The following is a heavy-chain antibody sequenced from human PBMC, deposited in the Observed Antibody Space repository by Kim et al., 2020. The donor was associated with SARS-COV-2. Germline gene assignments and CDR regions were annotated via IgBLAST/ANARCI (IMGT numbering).Heavy chain of an antibody. CDR1: GYSFTTYS. CDR3: ARRGSGYGLDV. J-gene: IGHJ3*01. CDR2: INAGNGYK. V-gene: IGHV1-3*01. Sequence: ASVKVSCKPSGYSFTTYSIHWVRQAPGQGLEWLGWINAGNGYKQYSQRFQDRITLTRDTSASTIYMDLSSLRSEDTAVYYCARRGSGYGLDVWGLGTMVT. D-gene: IGHD3-3*01.